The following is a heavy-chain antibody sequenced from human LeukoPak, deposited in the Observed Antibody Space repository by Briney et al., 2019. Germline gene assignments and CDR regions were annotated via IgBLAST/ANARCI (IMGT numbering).Heavy chain of an antibody. V-gene: IGHV1-69*05. Sequence: SVKVSCKASGGTFSSYAISWVRQAPGQGLEWMGRIIPIFGTANYAQMFQGRVTITTDESTSTAYMELSSLRSEDTAVYYCARDKSSGWYNRNWFDPWGQGTLVTVSS. CDR3: ARDKSSGWYNRNWFDP. J-gene: IGHJ5*02. D-gene: IGHD6-19*01. CDR1: GGTFSSYA. CDR2: IIPIFGTA.